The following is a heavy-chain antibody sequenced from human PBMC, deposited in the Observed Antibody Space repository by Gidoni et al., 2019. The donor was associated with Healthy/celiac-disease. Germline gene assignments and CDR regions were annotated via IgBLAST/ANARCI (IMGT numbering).Heavy chain of an antibody. CDR1: GGSISSYY. CDR2: IYYSGST. Sequence: QVQLQESGPGLVKPSETLSLTCTVSGGSISSYYWSWIRQPPGKGLEWIGYIYYSGSTNYNPSLKSRVTISVDTSKNQFSLKLSSVTAADTAVYYCARALRFREGGNWFDPWGQGTLVTVSS. CDR3: ARALRFREGGNWFDP. D-gene: IGHD3-10*01. V-gene: IGHV4-59*01. J-gene: IGHJ5*02.